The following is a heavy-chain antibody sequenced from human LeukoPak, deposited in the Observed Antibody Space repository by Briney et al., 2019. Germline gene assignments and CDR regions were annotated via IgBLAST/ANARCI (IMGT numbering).Heavy chain of an antibody. Sequence: SQTLSLTCTVSGGSISSGSYYWRWIRQPAGKGLEWIGRIYTSGSTNYNPSLKSRVIISVDTSKNQFSLELSSVTAADTAVYYCAAGSYGYWFFDLWGRGTLVTVSS. CDR3: AAGSYGYWFFDL. D-gene: IGHD1-26*01. J-gene: IGHJ2*01. V-gene: IGHV4-61*02. CDR1: GGSISSGSYY. CDR2: IYTSGST.